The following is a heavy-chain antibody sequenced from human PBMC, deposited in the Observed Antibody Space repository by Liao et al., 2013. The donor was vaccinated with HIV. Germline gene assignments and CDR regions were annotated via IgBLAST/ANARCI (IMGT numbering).Heavy chain of an antibody. Sequence: QLQLQESGAGLVKPSQTLSLTCAVSGGAISSGGYSWNWIRQPPGKGLEWIGYIYHSGRSSYNPSLKSRVTMSVDTSKNQFSLKVSSVTAADTAVYYCASSSIAARTHFDSWGQGALGHRLL. CDR1: GGAISSGGYS. J-gene: IGHJ4*02. V-gene: IGHV4-30-2*01. D-gene: IGHD6-6*01. CDR3: ASSSIAARTHFDS. CDR2: IYHSGRS.